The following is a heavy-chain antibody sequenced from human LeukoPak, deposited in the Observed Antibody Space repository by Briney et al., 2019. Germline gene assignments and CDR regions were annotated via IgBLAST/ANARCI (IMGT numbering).Heavy chain of an antibody. V-gene: IGHV4-34*01. CDR1: GGSFSGYY. CDR3: ARGKRGYSSSWYDY. CDR2: INHSGST. Sequence: KPSETLSLTCAVYGGSFSGYYWNWIRQPPGKGLEWIGEINHSGSTNYNPSLKSRVTISVDTSKNQFSLKLSSVTAADTAVYYCARGKRGYSSSWYDYWGQGTLVTVSS. D-gene: IGHD6-13*01. J-gene: IGHJ4*02.